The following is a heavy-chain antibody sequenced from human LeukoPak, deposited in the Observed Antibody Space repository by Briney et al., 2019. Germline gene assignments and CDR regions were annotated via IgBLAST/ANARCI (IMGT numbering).Heavy chain of an antibody. D-gene: IGHD3-16*01. CDR3: AKRGPQDAFDI. CDR1: GGTFSSYA. V-gene: IGHV1-69*05. Sequence: ASVKVSCKASGGTFSSYAISWVRQAPGQGLEWMGGIIPIFGTANYAQKFQGRVTITTDESTSTAYMELSSLRSEDTAVYYCAKRGPQDAFDIWGQGTMVTVSS. J-gene: IGHJ3*02. CDR2: IIPIFGTA.